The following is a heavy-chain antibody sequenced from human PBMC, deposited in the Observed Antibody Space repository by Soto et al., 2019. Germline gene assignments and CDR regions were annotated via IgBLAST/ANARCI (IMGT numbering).Heavy chain of an antibody. CDR2: IYSSGST. CDR3: ARPPSCGADCYYFDS. D-gene: IGHD2-21*01. J-gene: IGHJ4*02. V-gene: IGHV4-39*01. CDR1: AGSIGSSNFY. Sequence: PSETLSLTCSVSAGSIGSSNFYWGWIRQPPGKGLEWIGTIYSSGSTYYNPSLESRVTLSADASKSQFSLKLSSVTAADTAVYYCARPPSCGADCYYFDSWGQGALVTVSS.